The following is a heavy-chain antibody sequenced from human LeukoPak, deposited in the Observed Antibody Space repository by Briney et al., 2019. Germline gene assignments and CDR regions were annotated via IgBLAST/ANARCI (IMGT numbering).Heavy chain of an antibody. CDR3: ARHHAAVAGTRYFDL. CDR2: IYYSGST. Sequence: SSETLSLTCTVSGGCISSYYWSWIRQPPGKGLEWIGYIYYSGSTNYNPSLKSRVTISVDTSKNQFSLKLSSVTAADTAVYYCARHHAAVAGTRYFDLWGRGTLVTVSS. D-gene: IGHD6-19*01. V-gene: IGHV4-59*01. CDR1: GGCISSYY. J-gene: IGHJ2*01.